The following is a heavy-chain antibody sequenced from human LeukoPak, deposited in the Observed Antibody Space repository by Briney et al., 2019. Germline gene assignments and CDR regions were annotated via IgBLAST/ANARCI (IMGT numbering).Heavy chain of an antibody. CDR1: GFTFTNYN. CDR3: ATGDYYDSSGYYSASLWLDY. J-gene: IGHJ4*02. Sequence: GASVKVSCKASGFTFTNYNLHWVRQAPGQRLEWMGIMNPSGGSTNYAQKFQGRVTMTRDTSTSTAYMELSSLTYEDTAVYSCATGDYYDSSGYYSASLWLDYWGQGTLVTVSS. V-gene: IGHV1-46*01. CDR2: MNPSGGST. D-gene: IGHD3-22*01.